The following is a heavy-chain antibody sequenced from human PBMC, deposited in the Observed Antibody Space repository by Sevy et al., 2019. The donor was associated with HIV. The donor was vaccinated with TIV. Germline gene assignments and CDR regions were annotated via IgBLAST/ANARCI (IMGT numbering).Heavy chain of an antibody. V-gene: IGHV4-4*07. J-gene: IGHJ5*02. CDR3: ARSLGGAPGTSNWFDP. CDR2: IHSSGTT. Sequence: SETLSLTCTVSGGSISTYYWSWIRQPAGEGLEWIGRIHSSGTTDYNPSLRSRVTMSLGTSKMQFSLELRSVTVADSAMYVCARSLGGAPGTSNWFDPWGQGTLVTVSS. D-gene: IGHD1-26*01. CDR1: GGSISTYY.